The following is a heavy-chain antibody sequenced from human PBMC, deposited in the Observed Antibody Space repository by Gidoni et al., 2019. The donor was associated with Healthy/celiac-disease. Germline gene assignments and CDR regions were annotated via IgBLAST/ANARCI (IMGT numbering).Heavy chain of an antibody. CDR2: ISAYNGNT. V-gene: IGHV1-18*01. CDR3: ARVGITMVRGVITFDY. Sequence: QVQLVQSGAEVKNPGASVKVSCKASGYTFTSHGIRWVRKSPGQGLEWMGWISAYNGNTNYAQKLQGRVTMNTDTSTSTAYMEMRSMRSDDTAVDYCARVGITMVRGVITFDYWGQGTLVTVSS. CDR1: GYTFTSHG. J-gene: IGHJ4*02. D-gene: IGHD3-10*01.